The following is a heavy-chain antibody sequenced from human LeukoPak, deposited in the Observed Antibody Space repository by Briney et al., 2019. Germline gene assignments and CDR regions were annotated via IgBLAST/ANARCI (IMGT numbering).Heavy chain of an antibody. CDR2: IKEDGSEK. V-gene: IGHV3-7*01. CDR1: GFTFSNYW. J-gene: IGHJ2*01. CDR3: ARDLRAGGTWSYGVYFDL. D-gene: IGHD4-17*01. Sequence: GGSLRLSCAASGFTFSNYWMSWVRQAPGKGLEWVANIKEDGSEKNYVDSVKGRFTISRDNAKNSVYLLLNSLTPEDTAVYYCARDLRAGGTWSYGVYFDLWGRGTLVTVSS.